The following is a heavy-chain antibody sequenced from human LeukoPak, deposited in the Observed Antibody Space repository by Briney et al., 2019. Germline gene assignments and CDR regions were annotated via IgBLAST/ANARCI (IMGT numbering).Heavy chain of an antibody. Sequence: SETLSLTCTVSGGSISSGGYYWSWIRQHPGKGLEWIGYIYYSGSTNYNPSLKSRVTISVDTSRNQFSLKLSSVTAADTAVYYCARMVYGDYFDYWGQGTLVTVSS. CDR2: IYYSGST. CDR3: ARMVYGDYFDY. D-gene: IGHD4-17*01. V-gene: IGHV4-61*08. CDR1: GGSISSGGYY. J-gene: IGHJ4*02.